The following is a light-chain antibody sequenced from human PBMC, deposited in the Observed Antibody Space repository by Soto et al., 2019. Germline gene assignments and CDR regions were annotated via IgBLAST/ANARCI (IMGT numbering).Light chain of an antibody. CDR2: RDD. J-gene: IGLJ2*01. V-gene: IGLV1-47*01. CDR3: AAWDDSLRAPV. CDR1: SSNIGSNY. Sequence: QSVLTQLPSASATPGQRITISCFGSSSNIGSNYGYWYQQLPGTAPTLLISRDDERPSGVPDRFSGSKSGTSASMAISGVRSEDAADYFCAAWDDSLRAPVFAGGTKLTVL.